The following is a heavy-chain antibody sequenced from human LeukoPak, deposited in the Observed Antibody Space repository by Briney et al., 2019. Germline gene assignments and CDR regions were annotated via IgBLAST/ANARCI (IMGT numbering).Heavy chain of an antibody. CDR2: ISSSSSYI. D-gene: IGHD3-16*01. V-gene: IGHV3-21*01. CDR3: ARITLQGPYGMDV. CDR1: GFTFSSYS. J-gene: IGHJ6*02. Sequence: GSLRLSCAASGFTFSSYSMNWVRQAPGKGLEWVSSISSSSSYIYYADSVKGRFTISRDNAKNSLYLQMNSLRAEDTAVYYCARITLQGPYGMDVWGQGTTVTVSS.